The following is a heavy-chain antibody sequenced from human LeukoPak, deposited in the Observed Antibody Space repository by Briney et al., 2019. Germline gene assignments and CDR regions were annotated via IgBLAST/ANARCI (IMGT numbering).Heavy chain of an antibody. CDR2: INSDGSST. D-gene: IGHD4-23*01. CDR1: GFTFSSYW. V-gene: IGHV3-74*01. CDR3: ARGDGGNRAFDY. Sequence: PGGSLRLSCAASGFTFSSYWMHWVRQAPGKGLVWVSRINSDGSSTSYADSVKGRFTISRDDAKNTLYLQMNSLRAEDTAVYYCARGDGGNRAFDYWGQGTLVTVSS. J-gene: IGHJ4*02.